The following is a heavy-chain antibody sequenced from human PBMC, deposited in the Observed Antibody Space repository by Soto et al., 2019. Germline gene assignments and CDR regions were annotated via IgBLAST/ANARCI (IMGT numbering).Heavy chain of an antibody. V-gene: IGHV5-51*01. CDR3: ASARTQARSGTHAFDI. CDR2: IYPGDSDT. CDR1: GYSFTIYW. D-gene: IGHD3-10*01. J-gene: IGHJ3*02. Sequence: GESLKISCKGSGYSFTIYWIGWVRQMPGKGLEWMGIIYPGDSDTRYSPSFQGQVTISADKSISTAYLQWSSLKASDTAMYYCASARTQARSGTHAFDIWGQGTMVTVSS.